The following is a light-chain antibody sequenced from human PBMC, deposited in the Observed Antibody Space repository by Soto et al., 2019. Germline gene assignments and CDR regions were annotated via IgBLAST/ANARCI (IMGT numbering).Light chain of an antibody. CDR2: DVS. J-gene: IGLJ2*01. Sequence: QSALTQPASVSGSPGQSITTSCAGTRSDIGAYNYVSWHQQHPGEAPKLMIYDVSSRPSGVSDRFSGSKSGNTASLTISGLQAEDEADYYCSSYTTSSSVVFGGGTKVTVL. V-gene: IGLV2-14*01. CDR1: RSDIGAYNY. CDR3: SSYTTSSSVV.